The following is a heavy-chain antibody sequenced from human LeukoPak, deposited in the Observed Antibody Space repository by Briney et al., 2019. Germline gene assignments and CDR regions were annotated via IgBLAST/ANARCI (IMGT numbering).Heavy chain of an antibody. CDR2: IIPIFGTA. CDR3: ARVSDYYDSSGYYRYFDY. J-gene: IGHJ4*02. Sequence: VASVKVSCKASGGTFSSYAISWVRQAPGQGLEWMGGIIPIFGTANYAQKFQGRVTITADESTSTAYMELSSLRSEDTAVYYCARVSDYYDSSGYYRYFDYWGQGTLVTVSS. V-gene: IGHV1-69*13. CDR1: GGTFSSYA. D-gene: IGHD3-22*01.